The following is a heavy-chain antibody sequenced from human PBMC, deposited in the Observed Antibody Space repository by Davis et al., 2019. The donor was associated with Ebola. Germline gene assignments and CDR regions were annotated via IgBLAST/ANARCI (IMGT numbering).Heavy chain of an antibody. CDR3: TRDLKQPRPSYYYGMDV. Sequence: GESLKISCAASGFTFSSYWMSWVRQAPGKGLEWVGFIRSKGYGGKVGYAASVKGRFAISRDDSKSIAYLQMNSLKTEDTAVYYCTRDLKQPRPSYYYGMDVWGQGTTVTVSS. CDR1: GFTFSSYW. D-gene: IGHD6-6*01. CDR2: IRSKGYGGKV. J-gene: IGHJ6*02. V-gene: IGHV3-49*04.